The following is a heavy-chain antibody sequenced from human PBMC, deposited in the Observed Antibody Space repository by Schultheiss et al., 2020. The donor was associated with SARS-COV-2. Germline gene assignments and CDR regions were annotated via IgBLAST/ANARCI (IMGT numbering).Heavy chain of an antibody. Sequence: SETLSLTCAVSGYSISSGYYWGWIRQPPGKGLEWIGSIYHSGSTNYNPSLKSRVTISVDTSKNQFALQLNSVTPEDTAVYYCARDPSIAARPGWFDPWGQGTLVTVSS. CDR3: ARDPSIAARPGWFDP. D-gene: IGHD6-6*01. J-gene: IGHJ5*02. CDR2: IYHSGST. CDR1: GYSISSGYY. V-gene: IGHV4-38-2*02.